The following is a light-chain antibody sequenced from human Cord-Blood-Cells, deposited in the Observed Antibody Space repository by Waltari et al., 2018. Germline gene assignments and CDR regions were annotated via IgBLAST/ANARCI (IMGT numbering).Light chain of an antibody. Sequence: DIQMTQSPSTLSASVGDRVTITCRASQSISSWLAWYQQKPGKAPKLLIYDASSLESGFPSRFSGSGSGTEFTLTISSLQPDDFATYDCQQYNSYSWTFGQGTKVEIK. J-gene: IGKJ1*01. CDR1: QSISSW. V-gene: IGKV1-5*01. CDR2: DAS. CDR3: QQYNSYSWT.